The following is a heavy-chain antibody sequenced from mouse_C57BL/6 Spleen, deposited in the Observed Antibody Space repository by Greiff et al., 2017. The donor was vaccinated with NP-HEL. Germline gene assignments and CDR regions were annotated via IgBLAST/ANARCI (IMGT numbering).Heavy chain of an antibody. CDR3: ARSRFAMDY. V-gene: IGHV1-82*01. CDR2: IYPGDGDT. CDR1: GYAFSSSW. Sequence: QVQLKESGPELVKPGASVKISCKASGYAFSSSWMNWVKQRPGKGLEWIGRIYPGDGDTNYNGKFKGKATLTADKSSSTAYMQLSSLTSEDSAVYFCARSRFAMDYWGQGTSVTVSS. J-gene: IGHJ4*01.